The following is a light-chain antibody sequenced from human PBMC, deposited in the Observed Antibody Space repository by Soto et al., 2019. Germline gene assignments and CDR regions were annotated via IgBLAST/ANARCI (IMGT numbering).Light chain of an antibody. V-gene: IGKV1-5*03. J-gene: IGKJ4*01. CDR3: QNHHTQPYT. CDR1: QSGLNY. Sequence: DIQMTQSPSTLSESVGDRVTITCRASQSGLNYLAWYQKKPGKAPRLLIYKASTLQDGVPSRFRGSGSGTEFSITTSSLPPDDFATYYRQNHHTQPYTFGGGTNLDI. CDR2: KAS.